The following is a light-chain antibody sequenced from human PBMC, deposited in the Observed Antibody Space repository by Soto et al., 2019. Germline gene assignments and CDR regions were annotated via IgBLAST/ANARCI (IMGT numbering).Light chain of an antibody. CDR2: DVS. CDR1: SSDVGGYNY. J-gene: IGLJ1*01. Sequence: QSPLAQPRSVSGSPGQSVTISCTGTSSDVGGYNYVSWYQQHPGKAPKLMIYDVSKRPSGVPDRFSGSKSGNTASLTISGLQAEDEADYYCCSYAGSYTFEDFGTGTKVTVL. V-gene: IGLV2-11*01. CDR3: CSYAGSYTFED.